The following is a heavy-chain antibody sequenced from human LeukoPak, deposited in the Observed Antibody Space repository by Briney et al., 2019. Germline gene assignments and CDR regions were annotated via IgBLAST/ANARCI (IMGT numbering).Heavy chain of an antibody. V-gene: IGHV1-8*01. CDR2: MNPNSGNT. CDR1: GYTFTSYD. D-gene: IGHD1-26*01. J-gene: IGHJ5*02. Sequence: ASVKVSCKASGYTFTSYDINWVRQATGQGLEWMGWMNPNSGNTGYAQKFQGRVTMTRNTSTSTAYMELSSLRSEDTAVYYCARGHQVGATSWFDPWGQGTLVTVSS. CDR3: ARGHQVGATSWFDP.